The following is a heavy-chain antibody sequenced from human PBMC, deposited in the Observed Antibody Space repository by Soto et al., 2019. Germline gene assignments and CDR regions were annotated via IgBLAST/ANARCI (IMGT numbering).Heavy chain of an antibody. J-gene: IGHJ6*02. CDR1: GFTFISYT. D-gene: IGHD3-16*01. Sequence: PVGSLRLSGAASGFTFISYTLSWVRQAPGRGVEWVSAIRASGSDTFYADSVKGRFTISRDNSKNTLYLQMNSLRAEDTAIYYCAKRGDYYYYGMNVWGQGTTVTVSS. V-gene: IGHV3-23*01. CDR3: AKRGDYYYYGMNV. CDR2: IRASGSDT.